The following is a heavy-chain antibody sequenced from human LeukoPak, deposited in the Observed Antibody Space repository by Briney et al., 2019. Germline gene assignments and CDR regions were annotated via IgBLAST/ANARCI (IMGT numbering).Heavy chain of an antibody. Sequence: SETLSLTCAVYGGSFSGHYWSWIRQPPGKGLEWIGYIYYSGSTNYNPSLKSRVTISVDTSKNQFSLKLSSVTAADTAVYYCARGMGDGSYYWGQGTLVTVSS. CDR1: GGSFSGHY. J-gene: IGHJ4*02. CDR2: IYYSGST. V-gene: IGHV4-59*11. D-gene: IGHD3-10*01. CDR3: ARGMGDGSYY.